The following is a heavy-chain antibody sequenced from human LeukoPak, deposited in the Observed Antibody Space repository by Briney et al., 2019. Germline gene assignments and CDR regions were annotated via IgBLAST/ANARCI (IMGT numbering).Heavy chain of an antibody. J-gene: IGHJ4*02. CDR2: INPSGGST. CDR1: GYTFTSYY. CDR3: ARDPYYDSSGYYPFDY. Sequence: GASVKVSCKASGYTFTSYYMHWVRQAPGQGLEWMGIINPSGGSTSYAQKFQGRVTMTRDTSTSTVYMELSSLRSEDAAVYYCARDPYYDSSGYYPFDYWGQGTLVTVSS. D-gene: IGHD3-22*01. V-gene: IGHV1-46*01.